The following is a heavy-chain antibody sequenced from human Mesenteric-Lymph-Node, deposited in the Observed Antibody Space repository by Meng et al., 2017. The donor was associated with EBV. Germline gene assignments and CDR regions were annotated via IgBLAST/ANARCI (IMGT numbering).Heavy chain of an antibody. CDR2: INHSGST. CDR1: GASFSCYY. CDR3: ARGRGSRLLFYSSFDS. Sequence: QVHLQQGGAGLLKPSETLSLTCAVYGASFSCYYRSWIRQPPGKGLEWIGEINHSGSTNYNPSLKSRVSVSLDTSKNQFSLKLSSVTAADTAVFYCARGRGSRLLFYSSFDSWGQGTLVTVSS. D-gene: IGHD2-15*01. J-gene: IGHJ4*02. V-gene: IGHV4-34*01.